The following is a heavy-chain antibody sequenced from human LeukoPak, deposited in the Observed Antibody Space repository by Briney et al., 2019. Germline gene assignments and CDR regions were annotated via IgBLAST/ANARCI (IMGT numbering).Heavy chain of an antibody. Sequence: PGGSLRLSCAASGFTFSSYSMNWVRQAPGKGLEWVSSISTTGSYIYYADSVKGRFTISRDNAKNSLYLQMNSLRAEDTAVYYCARVYGSGSYYSAALLYWGQGTLVTVSS. J-gene: IGHJ4*02. CDR1: GFTFSSYS. V-gene: IGHV3-21*01. D-gene: IGHD3-10*01. CDR3: ARVYGSGSYYSAALLY. CDR2: ISTTGSYI.